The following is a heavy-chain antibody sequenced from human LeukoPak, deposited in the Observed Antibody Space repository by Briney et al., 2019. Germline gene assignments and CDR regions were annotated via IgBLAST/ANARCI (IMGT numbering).Heavy chain of an antibody. J-gene: IGHJ6*02. V-gene: IGHV3-30*18. CDR2: ISYDGSNK. Sequence: PGGSLRLSCAASGFTFSSYGMHWVRQAPGKGLEWVAVISYDGSNKYYADSVKGRFTISRDNSKNTLYLQMNSLRAEDTAVYYCAKDLRIAAAGVIAYYYGMDVWGQGTTVTVSS. CDR1: GFTFSSYG. D-gene: IGHD6-13*01. CDR3: AKDLRIAAAGVIAYYYGMDV.